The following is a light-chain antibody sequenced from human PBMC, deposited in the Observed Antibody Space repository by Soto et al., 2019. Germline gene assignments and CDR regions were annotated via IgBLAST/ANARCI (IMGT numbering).Light chain of an antibody. CDR1: PSVSSSY. CDR3: QQYGSSPRT. Sequence: EIVLTQSPGTLSLSPGERGTLSCRASPSVSSSYLAWYQQKPGQAPRLLIYGASSRATGIPDRFSGSGSGTDFTLTISRLEPEDFAVYYCQQYGSSPRTFAGGPKVEIK. CDR2: GAS. J-gene: IGKJ4*01. V-gene: IGKV3-20*01.